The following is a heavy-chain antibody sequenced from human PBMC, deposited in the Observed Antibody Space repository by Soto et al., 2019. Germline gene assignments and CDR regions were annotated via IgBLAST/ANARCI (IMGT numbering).Heavy chain of an antibody. CDR2: IHYTGRI. CDR1: GGPISNSDYN. D-gene: IGHD3-22*01. CDR3: VRHAYDSSGYPRPYAEFRTLPYNYGVDV. Sequence: KTSETLSLTCSVSGGPISNSDYNWGWIRQPPGKGLEWIGSIHYTGRIHDNPSVRSRVTISLDTSKNQFSLKLTSVTAADTAVYHCVRHAYDSSGYPRPYAEFRTLPYNYGVDVWGRGTTVTVSS. J-gene: IGHJ6*02. V-gene: IGHV4-39*01.